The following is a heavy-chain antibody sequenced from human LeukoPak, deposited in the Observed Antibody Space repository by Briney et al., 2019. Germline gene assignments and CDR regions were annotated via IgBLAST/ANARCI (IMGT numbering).Heavy chain of an antibody. CDR3: AKRDSRCWYFDY. Sequence: GGSLRLSCAASGFTFSSYAMSWVRQAPGKGLEWVSTISVSGGTTYYADSVKGRFTISRDTSKNTLYLQMNSLRAGDTAVYYCAKRDSRCWYFDYWGQGTLVTVSS. V-gene: IGHV3-23*01. D-gene: IGHD6-13*01. J-gene: IGHJ4*02. CDR2: ISVSGGTT. CDR1: GFTFSSYA.